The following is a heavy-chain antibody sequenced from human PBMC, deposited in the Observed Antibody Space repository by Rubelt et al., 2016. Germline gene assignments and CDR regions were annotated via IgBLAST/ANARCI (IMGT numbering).Heavy chain of an antibody. CDR2: ISWNSGSI. CDR1: GFTFDDYA. D-gene: IGHD1-26*01. Sequence: EVQLVESGGGLVQPGRSLRLSCAASGFTFDDYAMHWVRQAPGKGLEWVSGISWNSGSIGYADAGKGRLTISRDNAKNSRDLQMNSLRAEDTAVYYCASGWWEPENDYWGQGTLVTVSS. J-gene: IGHJ4*02. CDR3: ASGWWEPENDY. V-gene: IGHV3-9*01.